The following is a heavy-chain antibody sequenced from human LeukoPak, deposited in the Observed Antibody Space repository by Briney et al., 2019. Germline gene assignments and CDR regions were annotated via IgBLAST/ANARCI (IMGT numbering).Heavy chain of an antibody. Sequence: GGSLRLSCAASGFTFNYYSMNWVRQAPGKGLEWVSSISHIGSYIYYSDSVKGRFTISRDNAKNSLYLQMNSLRAEDTAVYYCAELGITMIGGVWGKGTTVTISS. J-gene: IGHJ6*04. D-gene: IGHD3-10*02. CDR1: GFTFNYYS. CDR3: AELGITMIGGV. CDR2: ISHIGSYI. V-gene: IGHV3-21*01.